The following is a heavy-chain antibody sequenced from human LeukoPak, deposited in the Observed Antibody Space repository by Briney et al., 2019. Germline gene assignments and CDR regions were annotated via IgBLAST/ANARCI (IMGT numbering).Heavy chain of an antibody. D-gene: IGHD3-10*02. CDR3: AELGITMIGGV. V-gene: IGHV3-48*03. Sequence: GGSLRLSCAASAFTFSIYAMTWVRQAPGKGLEWVSYISSSGSTIYYADSVKGRFTISRDNAKNSLYLQMNSLRAEDTAVYYCAELGITMIGGVWGKGTTVTISS. J-gene: IGHJ6*04. CDR2: ISSSGSTI. CDR1: AFTFSIYA.